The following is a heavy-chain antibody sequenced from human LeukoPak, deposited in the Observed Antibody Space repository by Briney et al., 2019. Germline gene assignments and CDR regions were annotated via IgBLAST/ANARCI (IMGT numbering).Heavy chain of an antibody. CDR2: ISWNSGSI. CDR3: VRGSSGWYGQDY. J-gene: IGHJ4*02. V-gene: IGHV3-9*01. D-gene: IGHD6-19*01. Sequence: GGSLRLPCAASGFTFDDYAMHWVRQAPGKGLEWVSGISWNSGSIGYADSVKGRFTISRDNAKNSLYLQMNSLRAEDTAVYYCVRGSSGWYGQDYWGQGTLVTVSS. CDR1: GFTFDDYA.